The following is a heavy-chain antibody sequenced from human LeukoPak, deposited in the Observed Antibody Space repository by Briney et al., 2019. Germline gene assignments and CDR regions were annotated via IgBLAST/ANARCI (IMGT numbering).Heavy chain of an antibody. V-gene: IGHV1-18*01. CDR2: ISAYNGNT. CDR3: ARPSRDMGYDNDAFDI. CDR1: GYTFTSYG. D-gene: IGHD2-15*01. Sequence: EASVKVSCKASGYTFTSYGISWVRQAPGQGLEWMGWISAYNGNTNYAQKLQGRVTMTTDTSTSTAYMELRSLRSDDTAVYYCARPSRDMGYDNDAFDIWGQGTMVTVSS. J-gene: IGHJ3*02.